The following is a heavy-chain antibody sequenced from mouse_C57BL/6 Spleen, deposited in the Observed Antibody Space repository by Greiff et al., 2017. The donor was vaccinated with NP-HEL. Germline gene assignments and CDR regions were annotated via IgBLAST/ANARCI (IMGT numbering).Heavy chain of an antibody. Sequence: EVQLQQSGAELVRPGASVKLSCTASGFNITDDYMHWVKQRPEQGLEWIGWIDPENGDTEYASKFQGKATITADTSSNTAYLQLSSLTSEDNAVYYYTRREGGFADWGKGTLVTVSA. CDR2: IDPENGDT. V-gene: IGHV14-4*01. CDR3: TRREGGFAD. J-gene: IGHJ3*01. CDR1: GFNITDDY.